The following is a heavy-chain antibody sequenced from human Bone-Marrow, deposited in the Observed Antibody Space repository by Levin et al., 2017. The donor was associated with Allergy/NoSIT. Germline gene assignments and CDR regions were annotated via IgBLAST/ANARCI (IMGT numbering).Heavy chain of an antibody. V-gene: IGHV3-13*01. D-gene: IGHD5-18*01. CDR1: GFTFRTHD. CDR3: ARYNYEYNALDI. Sequence: GGSLRLSCAASGFTFRTHDMHWVRQGTGKGLEWVSTIGTAGDTYYPDSVRGRFTISRENAKNSLYLQMNDLSAGDTAVYYCARYNYEYNALDIWGQGTMVTVSS. J-gene: IGHJ3*02. CDR2: IGTAGDT.